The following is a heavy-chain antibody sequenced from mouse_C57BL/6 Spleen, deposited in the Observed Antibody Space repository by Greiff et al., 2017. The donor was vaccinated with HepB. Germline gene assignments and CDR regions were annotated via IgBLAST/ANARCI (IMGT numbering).Heavy chain of an antibody. J-gene: IGHJ2*01. CDR1: GYTFTDYY. D-gene: IGHD2-4*01. CDR3: AISVYYDYDDY. Sequence: VKLVESGAELVKPGASVKISCKASGYTFTDYYINWVKQRPGQGLEWIGKICPGSGSTYYNEKFKGKATLTADKSSSTAYMQLSSLTSEDPAVYFSAISVYYDYDDYWGQGTTLTVSS. V-gene: IGHV1-77*01. CDR2: ICPGSGST.